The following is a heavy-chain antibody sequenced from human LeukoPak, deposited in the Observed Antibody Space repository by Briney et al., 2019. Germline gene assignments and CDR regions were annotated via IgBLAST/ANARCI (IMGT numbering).Heavy chain of an antibody. J-gene: IGHJ4*02. V-gene: IGHV4-61*08. CDR3: ARVLPYSSGWGVDY. CDR2: IYYTGST. D-gene: IGHD6-19*01. CDR1: GGSFSSGGYY. Sequence: SETLSLTCTVSGGSFSSGGYYWSWIRQPPGKGLEWIGYIYYTGSTNYNPSLKSRATISVDTSKNQFSLNLISVTAADTAVYYCARVLPYSSGWGVDYWGQGALVTVSS.